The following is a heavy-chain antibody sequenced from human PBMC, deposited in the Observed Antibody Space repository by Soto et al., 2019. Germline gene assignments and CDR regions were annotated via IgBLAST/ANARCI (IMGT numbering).Heavy chain of an antibody. CDR3: ARESGGTTATLDYYYFYMDV. CDR1: GYAFSQFY. V-gene: IGHV1-2*04. CDR2: INPNSGRT. Sequence: QVQLVQSGAEVKKPGASVKVSCKASGYAFSQFYIHWMRQAPGQGLEWMGWINPNSGRTKFAQNLQGWVTMTRDTSIKTVYMELSGLRSDATAVYYWARESGGTTATLDYYYFYMDVWGKGTTVTVSS. D-gene: IGHD1-26*01. J-gene: IGHJ6*03.